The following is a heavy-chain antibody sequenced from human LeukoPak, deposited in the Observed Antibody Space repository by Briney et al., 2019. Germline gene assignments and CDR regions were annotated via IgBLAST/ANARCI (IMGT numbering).Heavy chain of an antibody. CDR1: GFTLSSYW. CDR3: ARGVITAAGLFDY. D-gene: IGHD6-13*01. CDR2: IKQDGSEK. Sequence: GGSLRLSCAASGFTLSSYWMSWIRQAPRKGLEWVANIKQDGSEKYYVDSVKGRFTISRDNAKNSLYLQMNSLRAEDTAVYYCARGVITAAGLFDYWGQGTLVTVSS. J-gene: IGHJ4*02. V-gene: IGHV3-7*01.